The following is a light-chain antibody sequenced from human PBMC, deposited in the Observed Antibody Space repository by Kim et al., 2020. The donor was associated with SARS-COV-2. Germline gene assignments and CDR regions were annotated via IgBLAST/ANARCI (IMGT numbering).Light chain of an antibody. CDR2: DAS. V-gene: IGKV3-15*01. CDR1: QSVGHG. CDR3: QQYNDWPRT. Sequence: VSPGEGATLSSRASQSVGHGLAWYQQTPGQAPRLLISDASTRATGIPARFSGSGSGTEFTLTISSLQSEDFAVYYCQQYNDWPRTFGQGTKVDIK. J-gene: IGKJ1*01.